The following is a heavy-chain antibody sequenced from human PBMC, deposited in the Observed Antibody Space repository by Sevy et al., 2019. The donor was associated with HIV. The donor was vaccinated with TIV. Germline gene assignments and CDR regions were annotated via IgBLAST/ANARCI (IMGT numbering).Heavy chain of an antibody. Sequence: GGSMRLSCAASEFTFSNYWMSWVRQAPGKGLEWVANIKQDGSEKYYVDSVKGRFTISRDNAKNSLYLQMNSLRAEDTAVYYCARPYRTDPFYYSGSGGYYYPSYFDYWGQGTLVTVSS. J-gene: IGHJ4*02. V-gene: IGHV3-7*01. CDR1: EFTFSNYW. CDR3: ARPYRTDPFYYSGSGGYYYPSYFDY. D-gene: IGHD3-22*01. CDR2: IKQDGSEK.